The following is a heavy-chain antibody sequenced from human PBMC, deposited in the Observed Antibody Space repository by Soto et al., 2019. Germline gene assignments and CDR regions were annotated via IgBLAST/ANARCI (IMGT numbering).Heavy chain of an antibody. CDR3: ARSIVVVTAADY. J-gene: IGHJ4*02. D-gene: IGHD2-21*02. V-gene: IGHV1-3*01. CDR2: INVGNGNT. Sequence: ASVKVSCKASGYTFTIYAMHWVRQAPGQRLEWMGWINVGNGNTKYSQKFQGRVTITRDTSASTAYMELSSLRSEDTAVYYCARSIVVVTAADYWGQGTLVTVSS. CDR1: GYTFTIYA.